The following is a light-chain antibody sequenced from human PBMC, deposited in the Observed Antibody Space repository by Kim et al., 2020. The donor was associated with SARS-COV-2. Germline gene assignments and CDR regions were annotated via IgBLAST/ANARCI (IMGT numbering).Light chain of an antibody. Sequence: VSDGDRVTITCRASQSMSTKLNCYQQQPGKATKLLIYAASSLQSGVPSRFSVSGSGTDFTLTISSLQPEDFATDFCQQSYTTPRTFGQGTKVDIK. CDR1: QSMSTK. CDR3: QQSYTTPRT. J-gene: IGKJ1*01. V-gene: IGKV1-39*01. CDR2: AAS.